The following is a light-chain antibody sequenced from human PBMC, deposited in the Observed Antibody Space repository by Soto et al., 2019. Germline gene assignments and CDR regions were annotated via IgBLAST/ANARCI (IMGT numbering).Light chain of an antibody. V-gene: IGLV2-14*03. J-gene: IGLJ2*01. CDR2: DVS. CDR3: SSYTSSSTLVV. Sequence: QSALTQPASVSGSPGQSITISCAGTSSDVGGYNYVSWYQHHPGKAPKLMIYDVSNRPSGVSNRFSGSKSGSTASLTISGLQAEDEADYWRSSYTSSSTLVVFGGGTKLTVL. CDR1: SSDVGGYNY.